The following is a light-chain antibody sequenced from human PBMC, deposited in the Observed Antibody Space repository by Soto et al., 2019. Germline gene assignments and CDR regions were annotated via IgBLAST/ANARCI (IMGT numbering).Light chain of an antibody. CDR3: NSYREDHPRFYV. CDR2: DVG. J-gene: IGLJ1*01. CDR1: HSDISNYNY. V-gene: IGLV2-14*03. Sequence: QSALTQPASVSGSPGQSITISCTGTHSDISNYNYVSWYQHLPGKAPKLMIYDVGSRPSGVSSRFSGSKSGNTASLAISGLQAEDEADYYCNSYREDHPRFYVFGTGTKVTVL.